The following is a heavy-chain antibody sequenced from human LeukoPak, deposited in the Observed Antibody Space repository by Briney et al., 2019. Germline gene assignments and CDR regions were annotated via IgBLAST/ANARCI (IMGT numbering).Heavy chain of an antibody. CDR1: GFTLYSQD. CDR3: AKGGPYSNFPFDP. Sequence: GGSLRLSCAASGFTLYSQDMSWVRQAPGKGLEWVSTISGSGGTTYYADSVKSWFTISRDNSKNTLYLRMNSLRAEDTALYYCAKGGPYSNFPFDPWGQGTLVTVSS. CDR2: ISGSGGTT. J-gene: IGHJ5*02. D-gene: IGHD4-11*01. V-gene: IGHV3-23*01.